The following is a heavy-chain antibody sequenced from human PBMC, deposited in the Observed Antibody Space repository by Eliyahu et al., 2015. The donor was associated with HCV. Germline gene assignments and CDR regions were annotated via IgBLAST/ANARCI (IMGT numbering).Heavy chain of an antibody. D-gene: IGHD2-2*01. J-gene: IGHJ4*02. Sequence: QVQLQQWGAGLLKPSETLSLTCAVYGGSFSGYYWSWIRQPPGKGLEWIGEINHSGSTNYNPSLKSRVTISVDTSKNQFSLKLSSVTAADTAVYYCCGTAADPYYFDYWGQGTLVTVSS. CDR3: CGTAADPYYFDY. CDR2: INHSGST. V-gene: IGHV4-34*01. CDR1: GGSFSGYY.